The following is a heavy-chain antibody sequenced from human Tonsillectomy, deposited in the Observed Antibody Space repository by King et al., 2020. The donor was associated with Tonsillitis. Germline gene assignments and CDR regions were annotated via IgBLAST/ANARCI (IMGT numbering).Heavy chain of an antibody. CDR1: GGSISSGDYY. D-gene: IGHD1-26*01. V-gene: IGHV4-30-4*01. CDR2: IYYSGST. J-gene: IGHJ5*02. CDR3: ARDVGVGWGAEP. Sequence: VQLQESGPGLVKPSQTLSLTCTVSGGSISSGDYYWSWIRQPPGKGLEWIGYIYYSGSTYYNPSLKSRVTISVDTSKNQFSLKLSSVTAADTAVYYWARDVGVGWGAEPWGQGTLVTVSS.